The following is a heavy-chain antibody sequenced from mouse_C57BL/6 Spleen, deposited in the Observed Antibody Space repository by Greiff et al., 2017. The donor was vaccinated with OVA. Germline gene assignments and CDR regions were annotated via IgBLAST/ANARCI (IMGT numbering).Heavy chain of an antibody. D-gene: IGHD1-1*01. CDR3: ARHDGSSSVYAMDY. Sequence: EVHLVESGGDLVKPGGSLKLSCAASGFTFSSYGMPWVRQTPDKRLEWVATISSGGSYTYYPDSVKGRFTISRDNAKNTLYLQMSSLKSEDTAMYYCARHDGSSSVYAMDYWGQGTSVTVSS. J-gene: IGHJ4*01. CDR1: GFTFSSYG. V-gene: IGHV5-6*01. CDR2: ISSGGSYT.